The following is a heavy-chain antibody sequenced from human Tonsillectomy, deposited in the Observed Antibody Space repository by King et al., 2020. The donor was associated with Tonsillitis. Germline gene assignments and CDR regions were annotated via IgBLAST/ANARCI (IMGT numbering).Heavy chain of an antibody. V-gene: IGHV3-30*04. CDR1: GFTFSSYA. J-gene: IGHJ4*02. D-gene: IGHD3-10*01. Sequence: VQLVESGGGVVQPGRSLRLSCAVSGFTFSSYAMHWVRQAPGKGLEWVAVISYDGSNKYYADSVKGRFTISRDNSKNTLYLQMNSLRAEDTAVYYCAGDGSSGSCQRGGVDYWGQGTLVTVAS. CDR3: AGDGSSGSCQRGGVDY. CDR2: ISYDGSNK.